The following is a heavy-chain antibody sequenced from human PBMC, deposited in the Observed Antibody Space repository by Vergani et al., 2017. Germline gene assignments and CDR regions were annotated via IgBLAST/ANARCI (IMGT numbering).Heavy chain of an antibody. D-gene: IGHD3-22*01. V-gene: IGHV3-20*04. CDR3: AKDNVPGYYDSSGYCDY. CDR1: GFTFDDYG. Sequence: EVQVVESGGGVERPGGSLRLSCAGSGFTFDDYGMSWVRQAPGKGLEWVSSIIWNGGSTAYADSVKGRFIISRDNSKNTMYLQMNNLRAEDTAVYYCAKDNVPGYYDSSGYCDYWGQGTLVTVSS. CDR2: IIWNGGST. J-gene: IGHJ4*02.